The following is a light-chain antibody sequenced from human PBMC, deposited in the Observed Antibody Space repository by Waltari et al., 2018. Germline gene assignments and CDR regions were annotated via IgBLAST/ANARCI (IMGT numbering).Light chain of an antibody. CDR1: SSNIGAGYA. CDR3: QSYDRDLNAVL. Sequence: QSVLTQPPSVSGAPGQSVTISCTGSSSNIGAGYAAHWYQQIPGSAPKVLIYRDDNRPSGVPGRFSGSKSGTSASLSVTGLHAEDEADYFCQSYDRDLNAVLFGGGTKLTVL. CDR2: RDD. V-gene: IGLV1-40*01. J-gene: IGLJ2*01.